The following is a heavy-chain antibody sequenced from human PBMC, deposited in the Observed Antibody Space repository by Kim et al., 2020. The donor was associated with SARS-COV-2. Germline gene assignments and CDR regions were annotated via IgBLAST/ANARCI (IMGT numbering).Heavy chain of an antibody. CDR1: GFTFTMYY. D-gene: IGHD3-16*01. V-gene: IGHV3-7*01. CDR2: IKQDGSEK. Sequence: GGSLRLSCAASGFTFTMYYMSWVRQAPGKGLEWVANIKQDGSEKYYVDSVKGRFTISRDNAKNSLYLQMKSLRADDTAVYYCARALYGFDYWGQGTLVTV. CDR3: ARALYGFDY. J-gene: IGHJ4*02.